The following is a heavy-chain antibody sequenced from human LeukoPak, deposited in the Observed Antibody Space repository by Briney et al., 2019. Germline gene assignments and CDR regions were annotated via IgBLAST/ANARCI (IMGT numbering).Heavy chain of an antibody. J-gene: IGHJ4*02. D-gene: IGHD5-24*01. Sequence: ASVKASCKASGYTFTSSGISWVRQAPGKGLEWMGWISANSGNTNYAQKMQGRVTMTTETSSSTAYMELRNLRSDDTAVYYCARDKNYRFDYWGQGTLVTVSS. CDR1: GYTFTSSG. V-gene: IGHV1-18*01. CDR3: ARDKNYRFDY. CDR2: ISANSGNT.